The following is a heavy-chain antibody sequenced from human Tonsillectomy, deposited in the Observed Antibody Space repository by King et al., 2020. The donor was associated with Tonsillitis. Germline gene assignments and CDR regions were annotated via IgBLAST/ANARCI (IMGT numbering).Heavy chain of an antibody. CDR3: ARVMMSRLNEDVWGSYPGPFDY. D-gene: IGHD3-16*01. CDR1: GFTFRDYG. J-gene: IGHJ4*02. CDR2: INWNGGST. Sequence: VQLVESGGRVIRPGGSLRLSCAASGFTFRDYGMSWVRQAPGKGLEWVSGINWNGGSTGYADSVKGRFTVSRKNAKNSLYLQMNSLRAEETALYYCARVMMSRLNEDVWGSYPGPFDYWGQGTLVTVSS. V-gene: IGHV3-20*04.